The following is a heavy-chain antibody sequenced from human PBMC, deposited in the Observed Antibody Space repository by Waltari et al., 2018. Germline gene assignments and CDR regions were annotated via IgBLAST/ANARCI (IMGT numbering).Heavy chain of an antibody. D-gene: IGHD5-12*01. CDR2: IIPIFGTA. J-gene: IGHJ6*01. CDR1: GGTFSSYA. CDR3: ARVFQVEMATIDYYYGIDV. Sequence: QVQLVQSGAEVKKPGSSVKVSCKASGGTFSSYAISWVRQAPGQGLEWMGRIIPIFGTANYAQKFQGRVTITADKSTSTAYMELSSLRSEDTAVYYCARVFQVEMATIDYYYGIDVWGQGTTVTVSS. V-gene: IGHV1-69*08.